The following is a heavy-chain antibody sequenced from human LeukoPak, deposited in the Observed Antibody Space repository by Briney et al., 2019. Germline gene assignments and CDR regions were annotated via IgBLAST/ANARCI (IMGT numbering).Heavy chain of an antibody. Sequence: PSETLSLTCTVSGDSLNTYYWDWIRQPAGKGLEWIGRIHHSGATNYNPSLKSRVTMSVDTSKNQFSLILRSVTAADTAVYYCARDKGVERLGGVYFDSWGQGTLVTVSS. V-gene: IGHV4-4*07. D-gene: IGHD1-26*01. CDR3: ARDKGVERLGGVYFDS. CDR1: GDSLNTYY. CDR2: IHHSGAT. J-gene: IGHJ4*02.